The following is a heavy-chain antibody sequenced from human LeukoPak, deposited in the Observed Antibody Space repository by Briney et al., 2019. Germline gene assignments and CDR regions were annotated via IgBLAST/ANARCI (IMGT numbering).Heavy chain of an antibody. J-gene: IGHJ4*02. Sequence: GGSLRLSCAASGLTFSSYGMHWVRQAPGKGLEWVAFIRYDGSNKYYADSVKGRFTISRDNSKDTLYLQMNSLRAEDTAVYYCANPGYSSSPRWGQGTLVTVSS. CDR3: ANPGYSSSPR. V-gene: IGHV3-30*02. CDR1: GLTFSSYG. D-gene: IGHD6-6*01. CDR2: IRYDGSNK.